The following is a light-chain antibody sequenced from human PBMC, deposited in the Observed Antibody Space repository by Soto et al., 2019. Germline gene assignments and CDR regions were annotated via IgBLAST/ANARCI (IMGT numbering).Light chain of an antibody. CDR1: SSDIGGYNY. Sequence: QSALTQPASVSGSPGQSITISCTGTSSDIGGYNYVSWYRQHPGKAPKLMIYDVSNWPSGVSNRFSGSKSGNTASLTISGLQAEDEADYYCSSYTSSNTVIFRGGTKLTVL. CDR3: SSYTSSNTVI. J-gene: IGLJ2*01. CDR2: DVS. V-gene: IGLV2-14*01.